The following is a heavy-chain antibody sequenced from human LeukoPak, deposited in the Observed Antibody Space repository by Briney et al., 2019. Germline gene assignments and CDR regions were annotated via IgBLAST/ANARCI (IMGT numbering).Heavy chain of an antibody. J-gene: IGHJ5*02. D-gene: IGHD3-10*01. CDR1: DFSFTTYA. CDR2: INSDGSST. Sequence: PGGSLRLSCAASDFSFTTYAMSWVRQAPGKGLVWVSRINSDGSSTSYADSVKGRFTISRDNAKNTLYLQMNSLRAEDTAVYYCAKSDSDGVPYGWFDPWGQGTLVTVSS. CDR3: AKSDSDGVPYGWFDP. V-gene: IGHV3-74*01.